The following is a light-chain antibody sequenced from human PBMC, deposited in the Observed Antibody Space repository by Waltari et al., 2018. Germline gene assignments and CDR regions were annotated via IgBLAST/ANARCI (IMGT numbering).Light chain of an antibody. J-gene: IGKJ4*01. CDR1: QAISTY. CDR2: SSS. CDR3: QQSYSAPLA. Sequence: DTLMTQYPSSLSASVGDRVTITCRASQAISTYVNWYQQTPGMAPKLLIFSSSTLHRGVSSRFSGSGSGTEFTLTISNLQPDDFATYYCQQSYSAPLAFGGGTKLDIK. V-gene: IGKV1-39*01.